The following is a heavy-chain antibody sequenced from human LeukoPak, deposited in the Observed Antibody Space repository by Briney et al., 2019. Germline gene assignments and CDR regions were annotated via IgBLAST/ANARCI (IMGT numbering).Heavy chain of an antibody. J-gene: IGHJ4*02. CDR2: ISGSGGST. CDR3: GYSSSSLGPGWYYFDY. D-gene: IGHD6-6*01. V-gene: IGHV3-23*01. CDR1: GFTFSSYA. Sequence: GGSLRLSCAASGFTFSSYAMSWVRQAPGKGLEWVSAISGSGGSTYYADSVKGRLTISRDNSKNTLYLQMNSLRAEDTAVYYCGYSSSSLGPGWYYFDYWGQGTLVTVSS.